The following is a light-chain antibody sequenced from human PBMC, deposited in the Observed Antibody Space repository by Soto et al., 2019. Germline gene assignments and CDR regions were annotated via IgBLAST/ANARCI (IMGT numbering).Light chain of an antibody. V-gene: IGKV1-39*01. CDR2: TSF. J-gene: IGKJ5*01. CDR3: QPANSFPIT. CDR1: QSIGTF. Sequence: IQITQSPSSLSASVGDRFSSTRMASQSIGTFLNWYQQKPGEARNLLIHTSFTLYSGVPSRFSGTGSGTDFTLTISSLQPEDFATYYCQPANSFPITFGQGTRLEIK.